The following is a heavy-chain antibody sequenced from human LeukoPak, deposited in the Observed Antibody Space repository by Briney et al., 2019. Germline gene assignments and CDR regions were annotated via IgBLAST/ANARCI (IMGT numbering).Heavy chain of an antibody. CDR1: GFTFSSYE. Sequence: GGSLRLSCAASGFTFSSYEMNWVRQAPGKGLEWVSYISSSGSTIYYADSVKGRFTISRDNAKNSLYPQMNSLRAEDTAVYYCARDWGYYYASSGYYEVWGQGTLVTVSS. CDR2: ISSSGSTI. J-gene: IGHJ4*02. D-gene: IGHD3-22*01. V-gene: IGHV3-48*03. CDR3: ARDWGYYYASSGYYEV.